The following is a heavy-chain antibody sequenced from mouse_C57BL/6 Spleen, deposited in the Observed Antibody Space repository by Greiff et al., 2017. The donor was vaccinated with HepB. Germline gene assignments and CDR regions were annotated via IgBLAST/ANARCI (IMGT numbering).Heavy chain of an antibody. CDR2: ISSGGDYI. CDR3: TRCAQAPWLDFDY. D-gene: IGHD2-2*01. V-gene: IGHV5-9-1*02. J-gene: IGHJ2*01. Sequence: EVHLVESGEGLVKPGGSLKLSCAASGFTFSSYAMSWVRQTPEKRLEWVAYISSGGDYIYYADTVKGRFTISRDNARNTLYLQMSSLKSEDTAMYYCTRCAQAPWLDFDYWGQGTTLTVSS. CDR1: GFTFSSYA.